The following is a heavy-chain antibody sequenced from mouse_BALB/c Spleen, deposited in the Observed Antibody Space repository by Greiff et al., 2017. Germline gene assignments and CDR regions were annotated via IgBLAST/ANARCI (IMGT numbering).Heavy chain of an antibody. CDR1: GDSITSGY. CDR3: ARGEVRRAWFAY. V-gene: IGHV3-8*02. J-gene: IGHJ3*01. Sequence: EVKLMESGPSLVKPSQTLSLTCSVTGDSITSGYWNWIRKFPGNKLEYMGYISYSGSTYYNPSLKSRISITRDTSKNQYYLQLNSVTTEDTATYYCARGEVRRAWFAYWGQGTLVTVSA. D-gene: IGHD2-14*01. CDR2: ISYSGST.